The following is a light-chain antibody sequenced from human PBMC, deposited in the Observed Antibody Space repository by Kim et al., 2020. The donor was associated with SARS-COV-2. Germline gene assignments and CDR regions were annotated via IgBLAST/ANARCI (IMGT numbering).Light chain of an antibody. J-gene: IGKJ2*01. Sequence: EIVLTQSPATLSLSPGDRATLSSRASQSVSSYLHWYPHKPGQAPRHHIYDASTRATGIPARCRGSGSGTDFTLTISSLEPEDFAIYYCRQRRGYPFGQGTKLKI. CDR1: QSVSSY. CDR2: DAS. V-gene: IGKV3-11*01. CDR3: RQRRGYP.